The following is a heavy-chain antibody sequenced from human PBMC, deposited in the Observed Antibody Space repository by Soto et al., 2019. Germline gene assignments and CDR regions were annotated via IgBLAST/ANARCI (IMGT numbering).Heavy chain of an antibody. CDR2: INAGNGNT. V-gene: IGHV1-3*01. J-gene: IGHJ4*02. CDR1: GYTFTSYA. D-gene: IGHD1-26*01. Sequence: GESLKISCKASGYTFTSYAMHWVRQAPGQRLEWMGWINAGNGNTKYSQKFQGRVTITRDTSASTAYMELSSLRSEDTAVYYCAREQSGSIVGATFDYWGQGTLVTVSS. CDR3: AREQSGSIVGATFDY.